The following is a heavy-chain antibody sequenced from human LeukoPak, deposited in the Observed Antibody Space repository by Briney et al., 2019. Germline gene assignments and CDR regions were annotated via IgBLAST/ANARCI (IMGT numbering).Heavy chain of an antibody. D-gene: IGHD1-26*01. V-gene: IGHV1-2*02. CDR1: GYTFTGYY. CDR3: ARDRIVGASDAFDI. J-gene: IGHJ3*02. CDR2: INPNSGGT. Sequence: RASVNVSCKASGYTFTGYYIHWVRQAPGQGLEWMGWINPNSGGTNFAQKFRGRVTLTRDTSINTAYMDLSRVRSDDTAVYYCARDRIVGASDAFDIWGQGTMVTVSS.